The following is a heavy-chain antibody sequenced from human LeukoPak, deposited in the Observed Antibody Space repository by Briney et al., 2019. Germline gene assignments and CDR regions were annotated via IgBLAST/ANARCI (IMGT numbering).Heavy chain of an antibody. V-gene: IGHV1-3*01. J-gene: IGHJ4*02. D-gene: IGHD3-22*01. CDR3: ARDAYYYDSSAAFFDY. Sequence: SVKVSCKASGYTFTSYAMHWVRQAPGQRLEWMGWINAGNGNTKYSQKFQGRVTITRDTSASTAYMELSSLRSEDTAVYYCARDAYYYDSSAAFFDYWGQGTLVTVSS. CDR1: GYTFTSYA. CDR2: INAGNGNT.